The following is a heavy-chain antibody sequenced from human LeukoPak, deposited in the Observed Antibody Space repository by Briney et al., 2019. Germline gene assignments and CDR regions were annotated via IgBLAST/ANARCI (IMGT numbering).Heavy chain of an antibody. D-gene: IGHD3-22*01. V-gene: IGHV4-59*06. CDR2: ISYSGST. CDR1: GGSISGYY. CDR3: ARLNYYDSSGYAKPFDY. Sequence: PSETLSLTCTVSGGSISGYYWSWIRQRPGKGLEWIGYISYSGSTYHNPSLKSRATISVDTSKNQFSLRLSSVTAADTAVYYCARLNYYDSSGYAKPFDYWGQGTLVTVSS. J-gene: IGHJ4*02.